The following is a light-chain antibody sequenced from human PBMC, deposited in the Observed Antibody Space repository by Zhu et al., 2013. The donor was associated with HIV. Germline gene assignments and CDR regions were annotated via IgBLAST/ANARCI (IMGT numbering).Light chain of an antibody. CDR3: QQRRDWPLT. J-gene: IGKJ4*01. Sequence: EIVWTQSPATLSLSPGERATLSCRASQSVSSSYLAWYQQKPGQAPRLLIYGASSRATGIPDRFSGSGSGTDFTLTISRLEPEDFGVYFCQQRRDWPLTFGGGTTVEVK. CDR2: GAS. V-gene: IGKV3D-20*02. CDR1: QSVSSSY.